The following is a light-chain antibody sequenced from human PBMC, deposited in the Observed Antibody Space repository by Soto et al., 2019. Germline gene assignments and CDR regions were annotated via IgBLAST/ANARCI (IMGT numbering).Light chain of an antibody. J-gene: IGLJ2*01. Sequence: QSVLTQPASVSGSPGQSITISCTGTRSDVGFSNYVSWYQQHSGKVPKLLIYEVRSRPSGVSDRFSGSKSGTTASLTISGLQPEDEADYYCSSFTTRSTPIFGGGTKLTVL. V-gene: IGLV2-14*03. CDR1: RSDVGFSNY. CDR2: EVR. CDR3: SSFTTRSTPI.